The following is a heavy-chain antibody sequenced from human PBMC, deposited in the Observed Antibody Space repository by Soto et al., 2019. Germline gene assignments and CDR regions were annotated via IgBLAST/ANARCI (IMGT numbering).Heavy chain of an antibody. CDR2: ISSNGGST. Sequence: GGSLRLSCSASGFTFSSYAMHWVRQAPGKGLEYVSAISSNGGSTYYADSVKGRFTISRDNSKNTLYLQMSSLRAEDTAVYYCVNSPSGAGGETAIFDYWGQGTLVTVSS. J-gene: IGHJ4*02. V-gene: IGHV3-64D*08. D-gene: IGHD2-21*02. CDR3: VNSPSGAGGETAIFDY. CDR1: GFTFSSYA.